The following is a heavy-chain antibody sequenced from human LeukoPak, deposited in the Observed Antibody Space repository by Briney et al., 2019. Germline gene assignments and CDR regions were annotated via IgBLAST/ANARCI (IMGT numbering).Heavy chain of an antibody. CDR1: GFTFSSYA. CDR2: ISGSGGST. V-gene: IGHV3-23*01. J-gene: IGHJ4*02. CDR3: ARGYCSGGSCYFNYFDY. Sequence: GGSLRLSCAASGFTFSSYAMSWVRQAPGKGLEWVSAISGSGGSTYYADSVKGRSTISRDNAKNSLYLQMNSLRAEDTAVYYCARGYCSGGSCYFNYFDYWGQGTLVTVSS. D-gene: IGHD2-15*01.